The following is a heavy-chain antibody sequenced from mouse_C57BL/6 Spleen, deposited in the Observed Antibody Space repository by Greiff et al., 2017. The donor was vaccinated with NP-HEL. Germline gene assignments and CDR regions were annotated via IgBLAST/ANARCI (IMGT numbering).Heavy chain of an antibody. D-gene: IGHD2-1*01. CDR3: ARDRGNYLYFDV. CDR2: ISDGGSYT. J-gene: IGHJ1*03. CDR1: GFTFSSYA. V-gene: IGHV5-4*01. Sequence: EVKVVESGGGLVKPGGSLKLSCAASGFTFSSYAMSWVRQTPEKRLEWVATISDGGSYTYYPDNVKGRFTISRDNAKNNLYLQMSHLKSEDTAMYYCARDRGNYLYFDVWGTGTTVTVSS.